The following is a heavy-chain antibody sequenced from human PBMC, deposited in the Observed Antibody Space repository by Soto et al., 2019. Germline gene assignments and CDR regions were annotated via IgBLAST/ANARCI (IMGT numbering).Heavy chain of an antibody. V-gene: IGHV4-59*12. CDR1: GGSITSYH. J-gene: IGHJ4*02. CDR3: ARDAIRGSAAMKTY. Sequence: SETLSLTCIVSGGSITSYHWSWIRQFPGKGLEWIAYTSYTGNTNYNPSLKSRVTISLDTSKNHFSLILSSVSAADTAVYYCARDAIRGSAAMKTYWGLGTLVTVSS. CDR2: TSYTGNT.